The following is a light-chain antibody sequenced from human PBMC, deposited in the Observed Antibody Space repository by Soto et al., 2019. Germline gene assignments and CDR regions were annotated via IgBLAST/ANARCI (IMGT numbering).Light chain of an antibody. V-gene: IGKV3-20*01. CDR3: QQYGSSPT. Sequence: EIVLTQSPGTLSLSPGERGTLSCRASQSVSSSYLAWYQQKPGQAPRLLIYGASSRATGIPDRFSGSGSGTDFTLTISRLEPEDFAVYYCQQYGSSPTFGPGTKVDIK. J-gene: IGKJ3*01. CDR2: GAS. CDR1: QSVSSSY.